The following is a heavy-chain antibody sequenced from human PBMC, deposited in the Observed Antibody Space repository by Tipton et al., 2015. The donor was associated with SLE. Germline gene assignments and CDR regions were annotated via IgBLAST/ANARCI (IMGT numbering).Heavy chain of an antibody. J-gene: IGHJ3*01. Sequence: TLSLTCTVSGGSISDYYWSWIRHPAGRGLEWIGRLFTDGSTRYNPSLKSRVTISVDTSKNQFSLRLESVTAADTAVYYCARGALDGGNDAFDLWGQGTMVTVSS. V-gene: IGHV4-4*07. CDR2: LFTDGST. D-gene: IGHD3-16*01. CDR1: GGSISDYY. CDR3: ARGALDGGNDAFDL.